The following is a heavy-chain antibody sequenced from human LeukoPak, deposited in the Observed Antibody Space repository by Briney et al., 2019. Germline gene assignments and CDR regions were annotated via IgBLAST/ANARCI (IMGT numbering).Heavy chain of an antibody. CDR2: ITSSSTI. V-gene: IGHV3-48*02. Sequence: GGSLRLSCAASGFTLSNYNMNWVRKAPGKGLEWVSHITSSSTIYYADSVKGRFTISRDNAKNSLYLQMNSLRDEDTAVYYCARRFDSWGQGTLVTVSS. J-gene: IGHJ4*02. CDR3: ARRFDS. CDR1: GFTLSNYN.